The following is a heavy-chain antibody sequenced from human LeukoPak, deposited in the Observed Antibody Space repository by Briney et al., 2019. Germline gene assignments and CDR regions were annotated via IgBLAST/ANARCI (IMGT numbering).Heavy chain of an antibody. V-gene: IGHV1-18*01. CDR2: ISAYNGNT. D-gene: IGHD6-13*01. J-gene: IGHJ4*02. CDR3: AREEQSSSWYSFDY. CDR1: GYTFTSYG. Sequence: ASVKVSCKASGYTFTSYGISWVRQAPGQGLEWMGWISAYNGNTNYAQKLQGRVTMTTDTSTSTAYMELRSLRSDDTAVYYCAREEQSSSWYSFDYWGQGTLVTVSS.